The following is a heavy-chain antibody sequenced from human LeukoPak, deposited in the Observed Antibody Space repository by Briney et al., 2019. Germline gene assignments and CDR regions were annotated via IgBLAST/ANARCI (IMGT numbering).Heavy chain of an antibody. V-gene: IGHV5-51*01. Sequence: GESLTISRKGSGYSFSTYWIGWVRQMPGKGLEWMGSIYPGDSDTRYSPSFQGQVTISADKSISTAYLQWSSLKASDTAMYYCARELSSSVDYWGQGTLVTVSS. CDR3: ARELSSSVDY. CDR2: IYPGDSDT. D-gene: IGHD2-2*01. CDR1: GYSFSTYW. J-gene: IGHJ4*02.